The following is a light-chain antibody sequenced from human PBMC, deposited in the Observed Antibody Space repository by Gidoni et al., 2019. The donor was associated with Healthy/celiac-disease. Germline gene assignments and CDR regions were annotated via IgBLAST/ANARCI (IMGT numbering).Light chain of an antibody. Sequence: GDRVTINCRASQGIRNDLGWYQQKPGKAHKLLIYASSSLQSGVPSRFSGSGSGTDFTLTISSLQHEDFSTYYCLQDYNYPWTFGQGTKVEIK. J-gene: IGKJ1*01. V-gene: IGKV1-6*01. CDR2: ASS. CDR3: LQDYNYPWT. CDR1: QGIRND.